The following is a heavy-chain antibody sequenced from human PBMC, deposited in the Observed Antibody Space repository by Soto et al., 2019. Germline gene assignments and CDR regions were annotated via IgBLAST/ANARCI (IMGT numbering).Heavy chain of an antibody. D-gene: IGHD2-21*01. CDR3: ARDPGVAYYYGMDV. CDR1: GGTFSSYA. CDR2: IIPIFGTA. Sequence: GASVKVSCKASGGTFSSYAISWVRQAPGQGLEWMGGIIPIFGTANYAQKFQGRVTITADESTSTAYMELSSLRSEDTAVYYCARDPGVAYYYGMDVWGQGTTVTVSS. J-gene: IGHJ6*02. V-gene: IGHV1-69*13.